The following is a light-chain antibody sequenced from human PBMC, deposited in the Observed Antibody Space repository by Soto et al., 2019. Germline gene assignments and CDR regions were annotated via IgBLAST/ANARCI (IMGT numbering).Light chain of an antibody. CDR2: GNN. CDR3: SAYTVSRTYV. V-gene: IGLV1-40*01. CDR1: TSNIGAGFD. Sequence: QSVLTQPPSVSGALGQRVTISCTGSTSNIGAGFDVHWYQQFPGTAPKLLIFGNNNRPSGVPDRFSGSKSGTSASLAITGLQGEDEADYYCSAYTVSRTYVFGTGTKLTVL. J-gene: IGLJ1*01.